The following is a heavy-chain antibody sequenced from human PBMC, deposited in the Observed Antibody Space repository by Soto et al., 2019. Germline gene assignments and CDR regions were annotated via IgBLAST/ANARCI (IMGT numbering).Heavy chain of an antibody. J-gene: IGHJ2*01. CDR1: GITFSSYW. CDR2: IKEDGSEE. D-gene: IGHD3-10*01. CDR3: GGGRGGHFDH. V-gene: IGHV3-7*01. Sequence: EVQLVESGGGLVQPGGSLRLSCAASGITFSSYWMSWFRQAPSQGLEWVANIKEDGSEEHYVDSVKGRFTISRDNAKNSLYRQMTSLGAHDSPPCYCGGGRGGHFDHRVRGTLFTVAS.